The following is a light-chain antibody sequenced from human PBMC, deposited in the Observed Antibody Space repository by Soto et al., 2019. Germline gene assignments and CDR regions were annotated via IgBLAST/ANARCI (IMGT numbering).Light chain of an antibody. V-gene: IGKV1-39*01. CDR2: DAS. Sequence: DIQMTQSPSSLSASVGDRVTITCRASQSISSYLNWYQQKPGKAPKLLIYDASTLQSGVPSRFSGSGSGTDFTLTISTLQPEDFATYYCQQSFSIPFTFGPGTKMDIK. CDR3: QQSFSIPFT. CDR1: QSISSY. J-gene: IGKJ3*01.